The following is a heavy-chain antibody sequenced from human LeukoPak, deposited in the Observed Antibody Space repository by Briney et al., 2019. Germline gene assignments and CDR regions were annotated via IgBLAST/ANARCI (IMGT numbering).Heavy chain of an antibody. D-gene: IGHD3-22*01. J-gene: IGHJ4*02. CDR1: GGSISGNSFY. V-gene: IGHV4-39*01. CDR3: ASPWITTFDY. Sequence: SETLSLTCTVSGGSISGNSFYWGWVRQPPGKGLEWIGNIYYTGITYYNPSLKSRVTISVDTSKNQFSLKLNSVTAADTAVYYCASPWITTFDYWVQGALVTVSS. CDR2: IYYTGIT.